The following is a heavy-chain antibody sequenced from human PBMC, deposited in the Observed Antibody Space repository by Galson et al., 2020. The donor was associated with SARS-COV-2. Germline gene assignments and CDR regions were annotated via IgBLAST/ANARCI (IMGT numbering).Heavy chain of an antibody. CDR1: GYTFTSHW. CDR2: IYPGDSEA. Sequence: HGESLKISCQASGYTFTSHWIAWVRQRPGKGLEWMGNIYPGDSEARYSPSFQGQVTISADKSVTTAYLQWTSLKASDTAIYFCARPGTYSDYADWGQGTLVTVSS. CDR3: ARPGTYSDYAD. D-gene: IGHD4-17*01. V-gene: IGHV5-51*01. J-gene: IGHJ4*02.